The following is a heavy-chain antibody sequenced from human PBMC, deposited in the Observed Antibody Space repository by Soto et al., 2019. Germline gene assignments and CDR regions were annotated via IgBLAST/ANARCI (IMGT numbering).Heavy chain of an antibody. CDR1: GGTFSSYA. D-gene: IGHD2-21*02. V-gene: IGHV1-69*01. CDR2: IIPIFGTA. J-gene: IGHJ6*02. CDR3: AGTRVGGNSFYYYGMDV. Sequence: QVQLVQSGAEVKKPGSSVKVSCKASGGTFSSYAISWVRQAPGQGLEWMGGIIPIFGTANYAQKFQGRVTITADESTSTAYMELSSLRSEDTAVYYCAGTRVGGNSFYYYGMDVWGQGTTVTVSS.